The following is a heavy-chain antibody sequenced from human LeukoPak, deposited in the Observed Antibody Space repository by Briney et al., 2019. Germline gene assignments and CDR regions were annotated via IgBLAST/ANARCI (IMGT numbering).Heavy chain of an antibody. Sequence: PGGSLRLSCAASGFTFSSYAMSWVRQAPGKGLEWVSAISGSGGSTYYADSVKGRFTISRDNSKNTLYLQMNSLRAEDTAVYYCAKGGSRGSKTRGSAFDIWGQGTMVTVSS. CDR1: GFTFSSYA. CDR3: AKGGSRGSKTRGSAFDI. CDR2: ISGSGGST. V-gene: IGHV3-23*01. D-gene: IGHD1-26*01. J-gene: IGHJ3*02.